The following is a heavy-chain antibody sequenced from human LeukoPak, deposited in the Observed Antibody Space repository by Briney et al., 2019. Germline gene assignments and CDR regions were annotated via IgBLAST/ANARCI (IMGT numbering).Heavy chain of an antibody. D-gene: IGHD5-18*01. J-gene: IGHJ4*02. CDR1: GFAFSDYS. Sequence: GESLRLSCAASGFAFSDYSMNWVRQAPGKGLEWVSYISSSDNTIHYADSVKGRFTISRDNAKNSLYLEMNSLRDEDTAVYYCARVHRGYSYGRLDYWGQGTLVTVSS. CDR2: ISSSDNTI. CDR3: ARVHRGYSYGRLDY. V-gene: IGHV3-48*02.